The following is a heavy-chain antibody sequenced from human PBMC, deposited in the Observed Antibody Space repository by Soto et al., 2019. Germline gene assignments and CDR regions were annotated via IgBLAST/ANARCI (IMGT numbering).Heavy chain of an antibody. D-gene: IGHD3-3*01. Sequence: QVQLVQSGAEVKKPGSSVKVSCKASGGTSSSYAISWVRQAPGQGLEWMGGIIPIFGTANYAQKFQGRVTITADESTSTAYMELSSLGSEDTAVYYCARVLVNYDFWSGYYRNWFDPWGQGTLVTVSS. CDR1: GGTSSSYA. CDR2: IIPIFGTA. J-gene: IGHJ5*02. CDR3: ARVLVNYDFWSGYYRNWFDP. V-gene: IGHV1-69*01.